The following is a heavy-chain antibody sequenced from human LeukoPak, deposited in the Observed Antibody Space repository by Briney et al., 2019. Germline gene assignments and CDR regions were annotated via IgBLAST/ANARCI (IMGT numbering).Heavy chain of an antibody. CDR1: GGSFSGYY. V-gene: IGHV4-34*01. CDR2: INHSGST. D-gene: IGHD6-19*01. Sequence: PSETLSLTCGVNGGSFSGYYWSWIRQPPGKGLEWIGEINHSGSTNYNPSLKSRVTISVDTSKNQFSLKLSSVTAADTAVYYCARQYSSGWYEGYFQYWGQGTLSPSPQ. CDR3: ARQYSSGWYEGYFQY. J-gene: IGHJ1*01.